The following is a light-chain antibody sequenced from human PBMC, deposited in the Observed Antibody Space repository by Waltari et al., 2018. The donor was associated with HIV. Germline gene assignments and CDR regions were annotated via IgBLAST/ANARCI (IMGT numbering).Light chain of an antibody. CDR1: QSISPY. J-gene: IGKJ4*01. CDR2: GTS. Sequence: DIQMNQSPSSLSASVGDTVRITCRASQSISPYLSWYQQKPGTAPKLLIYGTSSLQSGVPSRFGGSGSGTHFTLSISNLQPEDFATYYCQQSYSTPMTFGGGTKVEIK. V-gene: IGKV1-39*01. CDR3: QQSYSTPMT.